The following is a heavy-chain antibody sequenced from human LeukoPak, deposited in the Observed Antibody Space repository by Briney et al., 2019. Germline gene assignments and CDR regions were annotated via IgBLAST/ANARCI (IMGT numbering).Heavy chain of an antibody. J-gene: IGHJ4*02. CDR3: ARESAMTTVTMYDY. V-gene: IGHV1-2*02. Sequence: ASVKVSCKASGYTFTGYYMHWVRQAPGQGLEWMGWINPNSGGTNYAQKFQGRVTMTRDTSISTAYMELSRLRSDDTAVYYCARESAMTTVTMYDYWGQGTLVTVSS. D-gene: IGHD4-17*01. CDR1: GYTFTGYY. CDR2: INPNSGGT.